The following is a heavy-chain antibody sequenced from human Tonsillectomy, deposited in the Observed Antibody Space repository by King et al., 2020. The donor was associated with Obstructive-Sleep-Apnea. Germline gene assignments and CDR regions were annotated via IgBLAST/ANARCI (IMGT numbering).Heavy chain of an antibody. Sequence: VQLVQSGAEVKKPGASVKVSCKASGYTFTSYYMHWVRQAPGQGLEWMGIINPSGGSTSYAQKFQGRVTMTRETSTSTVYMELSSLRSEDTAVYYCARGSYYDILTGYYGDAFDIWGQGTMVTVSS. V-gene: IGHV1-46*03. D-gene: IGHD3-9*01. CDR2: INPSGGST. J-gene: IGHJ3*02. CDR1: GYTFTSYY. CDR3: ARGSYYDILTGYYGDAFDI.